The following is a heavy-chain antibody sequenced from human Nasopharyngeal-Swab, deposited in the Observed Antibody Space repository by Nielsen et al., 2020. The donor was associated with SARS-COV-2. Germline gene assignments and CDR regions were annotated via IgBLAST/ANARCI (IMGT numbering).Heavy chain of an antibody. V-gene: IGHV3-23*01. D-gene: IGHD3-22*01. CDR1: GFTVSSNY. CDR3: AKFNMIVVVITVFDY. Sequence: GGSLRLSCAASGFTVSSNYTSWVRQAPGRGLEWVSAISGSGGSTYYADSVKGRFTISRDNSKNTLYLQMNSLRAEDTAVYYCAKFNMIVVVITVFDYWGQGTLVTVSS. J-gene: IGHJ4*02. CDR2: ISGSGGST.